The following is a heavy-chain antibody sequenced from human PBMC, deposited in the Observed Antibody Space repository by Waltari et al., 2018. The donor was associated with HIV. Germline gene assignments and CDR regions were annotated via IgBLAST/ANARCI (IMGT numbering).Heavy chain of an antibody. V-gene: IGHV1-69*08. D-gene: IGHD3-10*01. Sequence: QLVQSGAEVRKPGSSVRVSCKASGGEFNSYSINWVRQVNGQGLEWLGRINPMSNTANNAQKFQGRVTITADKSTSTAYMELSSLKSDDKGVYYCASARETMGVDFESWGQGSLVTVSS. CDR3: ASARETMGVDFES. J-gene: IGHJ4*02. CDR2: INPMSNTA. CDR1: GGEFNSYS.